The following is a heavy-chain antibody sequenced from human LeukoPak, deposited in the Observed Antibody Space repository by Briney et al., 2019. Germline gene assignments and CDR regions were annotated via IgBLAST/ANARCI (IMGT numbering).Heavy chain of an antibody. J-gene: IGHJ4*02. CDR2: IYYSGST. Sequence: PSETLSLTCTVSGDSVSCGSSYWSWIRQPPGKGLEWIGYIYYSGSTYYNPSLKSRVTISVDTSKNQFSLKLSSVTAADTAVYYCARDRLYGDYEYFDYWGQGTLVTVSS. V-gene: IGHV4-30-4*01. CDR1: GDSVSCGSSY. D-gene: IGHD4-17*01. CDR3: ARDRLYGDYEYFDY.